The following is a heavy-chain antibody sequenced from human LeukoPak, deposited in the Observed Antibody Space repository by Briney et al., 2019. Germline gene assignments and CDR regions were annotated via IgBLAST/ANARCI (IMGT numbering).Heavy chain of an antibody. J-gene: IGHJ4*02. CDR2: IRYDGSNK. Sequence: QPGGSLRLSCAASGFTFSSYGMHWVRQAPGKGLEWVAFIRYDGSNKYYADSVKGRFTISRDNSKNTLYLQMNSLRAEDTAVYYCAKDRSPEVTVTTHLDYWGQGTLVTVSS. CDR1: GFTFSSYG. V-gene: IGHV3-30*02. CDR3: AKDRSPEVTVTTHLDY. D-gene: IGHD4-17*01.